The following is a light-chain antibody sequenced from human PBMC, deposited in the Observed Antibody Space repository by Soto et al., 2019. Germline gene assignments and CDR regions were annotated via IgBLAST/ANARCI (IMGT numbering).Light chain of an antibody. Sequence: QSVLTQPASVSGSPGQSITISCAGTSSEVGGYTYVSWYQQHPGKAPKLMIYDVSNRPSGVSNRFSGSKSGNTASLTISGLQAVDEADYYCTSYTSSSTPYVFGGGTKVTVL. V-gene: IGLV2-14*01. J-gene: IGLJ1*01. CDR3: TSYTSSSTPYV. CDR2: DVS. CDR1: SSEVGGYTY.